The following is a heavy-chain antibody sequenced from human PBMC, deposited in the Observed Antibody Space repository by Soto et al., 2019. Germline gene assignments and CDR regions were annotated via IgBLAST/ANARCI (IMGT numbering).Heavy chain of an antibody. CDR2: IWNDGSHA. V-gene: IGHV3-33*08. CDR1: GFPFRSYG. Sequence: GGSLRLSCAASGFPFRSYGIQWVRQAPGKGLEWLGLIWNDGSHAYYADSVKGRFTISRDNSKNTVFLQVSNLRAEDTAVYFCARDQTDSGGYSDSWGQGTLVTVSS. D-gene: IGHD2-15*01. CDR3: ARDQTDSGGYSDS. J-gene: IGHJ4*02.